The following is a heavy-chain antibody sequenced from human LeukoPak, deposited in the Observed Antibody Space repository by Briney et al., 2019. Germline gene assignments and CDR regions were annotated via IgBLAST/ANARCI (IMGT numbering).Heavy chain of an antibody. CDR1: GFTFSNYA. J-gene: IGHJ3*02. D-gene: IGHD5-18*01. CDR2: ISGSGGST. Sequence: QAGGSLRLSCAASGFTFSNYAMNWVRQAPGKGLEWVSAISGSGGSTYYADSVKGRFTISRDNSKNTLYLQMNSLRAEDTAVYYCAKDVDSYGPFDAFDIWGQGTMVTVSS. V-gene: IGHV3-23*01. CDR3: AKDVDSYGPFDAFDI.